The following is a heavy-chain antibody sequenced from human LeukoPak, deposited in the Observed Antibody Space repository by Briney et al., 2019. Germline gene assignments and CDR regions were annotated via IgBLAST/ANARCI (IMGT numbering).Heavy chain of an antibody. D-gene: IGHD3-22*01. Sequence: SQTLSLTCTVSGGSISRGGYYWSWIRQHPGQGLEWIGYIYYSGSTYYNPSLKSRVTISVDTCKNQFSLKLSSVTAADTAVYYCARDGLYYDSSGYLDYWGQGTLVTVSS. V-gene: IGHV4-31*03. CDR3: ARDGLYYDSSGYLDY. CDR2: IYYSGST. J-gene: IGHJ4*02. CDR1: GGSISRGGYY.